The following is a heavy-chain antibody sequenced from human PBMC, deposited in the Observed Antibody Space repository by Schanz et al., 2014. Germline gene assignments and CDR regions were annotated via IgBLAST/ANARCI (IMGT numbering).Heavy chain of an antibody. D-gene: IGHD6-13*01. J-gene: IGHJ4*01. CDR1: GFTFSSYA. CDR2: IWSDGSGK. CDR3: AREQIMAAAGLVDY. Sequence: QVQLLQFGGGVVQPGGSLRLSCAASGFTFSSYAMHWVRQAPGKGLEWVAVIWSDGSGKYYADSVKGRFTISRDSPKNTLYLQMNSLRAEDTAVYYCAREQIMAAAGLVDYWGHGTLVTVSS. V-gene: IGHV3-33*08.